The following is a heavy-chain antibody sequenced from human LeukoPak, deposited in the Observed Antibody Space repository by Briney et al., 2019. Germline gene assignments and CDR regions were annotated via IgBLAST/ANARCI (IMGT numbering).Heavy chain of an antibody. CDR3: ASVLVWSGEVDY. D-gene: IGHD3-10*01. V-gene: IGHV3-21*01. CDR2: ISSSSSYI. J-gene: IGHJ4*02. Sequence: GGSLRLSCAASGFTFSSYSMNWVRQAPGKGLEWVSSISSSSSYINYADSVKGRFTISRDNAKNSLYLQMNSLRAEDTAVYYCASVLVWSGEVDYWGQGTLVTVSS. CDR1: GFTFSSYS.